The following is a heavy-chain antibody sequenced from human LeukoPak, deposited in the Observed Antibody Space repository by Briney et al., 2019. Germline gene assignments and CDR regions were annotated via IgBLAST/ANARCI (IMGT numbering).Heavy chain of an antibody. CDR3: AKDIQLST. Sequence: SGGSLRLSCAASGFTFSSAAMTWVRRAPGKGLEWVSLIGSSGGSTYYADSVKGRFTISRDNSKNTLSLQMNSLRVEDTAIYYCAKDIQLSTWGLGTMVTVSS. D-gene: IGHD5-24*01. CDR1: GFTFSSAA. CDR2: IGSSGGST. V-gene: IGHV3-23*01. J-gene: IGHJ3*01.